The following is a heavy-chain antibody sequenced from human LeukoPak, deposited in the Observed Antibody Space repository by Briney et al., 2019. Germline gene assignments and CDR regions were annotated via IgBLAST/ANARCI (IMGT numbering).Heavy chain of an antibody. D-gene: IGHD3-9*01. J-gene: IGHJ6*02. V-gene: IGHV3-53*01. CDR2: IFSGGNT. Sequence: GGSLTLSCAASGFTVTSKSMNWVRQAPGKGLEWVSVIFSGGNTNNADSVRGRFTISRDNSKNTLYLQMNSLRADDTAVYYCATDGPTGGMDVWGQGTTVTVSS. CDR3: ATDGPTGGMDV. CDR1: GFTVTSKS.